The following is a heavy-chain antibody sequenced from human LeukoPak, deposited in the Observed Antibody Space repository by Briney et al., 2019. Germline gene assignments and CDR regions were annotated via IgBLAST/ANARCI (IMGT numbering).Heavy chain of an antibody. V-gene: IGHV1-69*04. J-gene: IGHJ4*02. Sequence: GSSVKVSCKASGGTFSSYAISWVRQAPGQGLEWMGRIIPILGIANYAQKFQGRVTITADKSTSTAYTELSSLRSEDTAVYYCARDIYYYDSSGYYSFDYWGQGTLVTVSS. D-gene: IGHD3-22*01. CDR1: GGTFSSYA. CDR3: ARDIYYYDSSGYYSFDY. CDR2: IIPILGIA.